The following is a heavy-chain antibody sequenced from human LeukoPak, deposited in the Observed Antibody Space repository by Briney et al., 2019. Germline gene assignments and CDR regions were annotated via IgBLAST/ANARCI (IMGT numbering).Heavy chain of an antibody. D-gene: IGHD4-23*01. CDR2: ISYDGSYK. V-gene: IGHV3-30*04. CDR3: ARGARKGDDYGGFFDY. CDR1: GFTFSSYA. J-gene: IGHJ4*02. Sequence: GGSLRLSCAASGFTFSSYAMHWVRQAPGKGLEWVAVISYDGSYKDYADSVKGRFTVSRDNSKSTMYVQMNSLRAEDTAVYYCARGARKGDDYGGFFDYWGQGTLVTVSS.